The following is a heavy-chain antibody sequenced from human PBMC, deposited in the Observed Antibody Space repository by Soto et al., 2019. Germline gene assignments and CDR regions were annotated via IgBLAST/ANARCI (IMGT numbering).Heavy chain of an antibody. CDR1: GFTFSTYW. J-gene: IGHJ4*02. CDR3: ARTGAFNYDNSPYER. D-gene: IGHD3-22*01. CDR2: INSDGSNT. V-gene: IGHV3-74*01. Sequence: EVQLVESGGGLVQPGGSLRLSCAASGFTFSTYWMQWVRQAPGKGLLWISRINSDGSNTNYADSVKGRFAISRDNAKNTLYLQMNRLRAEDTAVYYCARTGAFNYDNSPYERWGQGTLVTVSS.